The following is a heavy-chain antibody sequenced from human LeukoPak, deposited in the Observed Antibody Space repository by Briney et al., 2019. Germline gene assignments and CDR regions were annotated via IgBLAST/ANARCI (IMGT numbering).Heavy chain of an antibody. V-gene: IGHV3-74*01. D-gene: IGHD3-22*01. CDR1: GFTFSSYW. Sequence: PGGSLRLSCAASGFTFSSYWMHWVRQAPGKGLVWVSRINTDGSSTSYADSVKGRFTISRDNAKNTLYLQMNSLRAEDTAVYYCARDYYDSSGDYGMDVWGQGTTVTVSS. CDR2: INTDGSST. J-gene: IGHJ6*02. CDR3: ARDYYDSSGDYGMDV.